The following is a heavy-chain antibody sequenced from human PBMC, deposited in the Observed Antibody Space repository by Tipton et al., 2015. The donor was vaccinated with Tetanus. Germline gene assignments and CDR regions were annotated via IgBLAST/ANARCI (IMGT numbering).Heavy chain of an antibody. V-gene: IGHV1-2*02. Sequence: QLVQSGAEVTKPGASVKVSCRASGYSFTGYYIHWLRQAPGQGLEWMGCINSNDGGTNYAQKFQGSVTMTRDTSISTAYMELSRLRSDDTAVYYCARELGGSGFPDYGGQGTLVTVSS. J-gene: IGHJ4*02. CDR2: INSNDGGT. CDR3: ARELGGSGFPDY. CDR1: GYSFTGYY. D-gene: IGHD3-10*01.